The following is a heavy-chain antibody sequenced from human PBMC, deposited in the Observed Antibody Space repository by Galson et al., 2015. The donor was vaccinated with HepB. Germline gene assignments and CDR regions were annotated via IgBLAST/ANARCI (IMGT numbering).Heavy chain of an antibody. CDR2: ISASGGST. D-gene: IGHD6-6*01. Sequence: SLRLSCAASGFTFSSYAMSWVRQAPGKGLEWVSAISASGGSTYYPDSVTGRFTISRDNSKNTLYLQMNSLRAEDTAVYYCAKRGEYSSSSGGYWGQGTLVTVSS. J-gene: IGHJ4*02. V-gene: IGHV3-23*01. CDR1: GFTFSSYA. CDR3: AKRGEYSSSSGGY.